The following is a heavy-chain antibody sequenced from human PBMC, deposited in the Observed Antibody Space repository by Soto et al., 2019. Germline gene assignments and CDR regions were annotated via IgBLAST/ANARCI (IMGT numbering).Heavy chain of an antibody. CDR2: IYYSGST. CDR3: ARDQYDFRSGSYYYAMEV. D-gene: IGHD3-3*01. Sequence: SETLSLTCTVSGYSIRNGYYWGWIRQPPGKGLEWIGYIYYSGSTNYNPSLKSRVTMSVDTSKNQFSLKLSSVTAADTAVYYCARDQYDFRSGSYYYAMEVWGQGTKVTVS. V-gene: IGHV4-38-2*02. J-gene: IGHJ6*02. CDR1: GYSIRNGYY.